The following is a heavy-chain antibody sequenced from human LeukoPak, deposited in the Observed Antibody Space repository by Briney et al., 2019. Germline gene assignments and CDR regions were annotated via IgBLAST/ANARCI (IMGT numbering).Heavy chain of an antibody. CDR3: ASYPMPIAAAGPYYYYYMDV. J-gene: IGHJ6*03. V-gene: IGHV3-21*01. CDR2: IRSSSSYI. CDR1: GFTFSSYS. Sequence: GGSLRLSCAVSGFTFSSYSMNWVRQAPGKGLGWVSSIRSSSSYIYYADSVKGRFTISRDNAKNSLYLQMNSLRAEDTAVYYCASYPMPIAAAGPYYYYYMDVWGKGPTVTVPS. D-gene: IGHD6-13*01.